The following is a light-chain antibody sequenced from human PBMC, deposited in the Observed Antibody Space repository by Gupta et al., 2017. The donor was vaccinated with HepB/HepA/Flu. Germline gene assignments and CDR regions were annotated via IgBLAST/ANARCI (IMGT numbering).Light chain of an antibody. CDR2: GAS. CDR1: QPVGNIY. Sequence: EIVLTQSPGTLSLSPGERATLSCRASQPVGNIYVAWYQQKPGQAPRLLIYGASSSAAGIPDRFSGSGSGTDFSLTINRLEPEAIAVYYCHEWSNSGWTFGPGTKVEIK. J-gene: IGKJ1*01. CDR3: HEWSNSGWT. V-gene: IGKV3-20*01.